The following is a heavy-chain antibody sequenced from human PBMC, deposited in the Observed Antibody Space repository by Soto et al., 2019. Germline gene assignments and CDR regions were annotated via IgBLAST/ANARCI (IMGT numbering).Heavy chain of an antibody. CDR3: ALYIVATPYYYDMDA. J-gene: IGHJ6*02. CDR1: GYTFTSYG. CDR2: ISAYNGNT. V-gene: IGHV1-18*01. D-gene: IGHD5-12*01. Sequence: ASVKVYCKASGYTFTSYGISWVRQAPGQGLEWMGWISAYNGNTNYAQKLQGRVTMTTDTSTSTAYMELRSLRSDDTAVYYCALYIVATPYYYDMDAWGQGTTGTGSS.